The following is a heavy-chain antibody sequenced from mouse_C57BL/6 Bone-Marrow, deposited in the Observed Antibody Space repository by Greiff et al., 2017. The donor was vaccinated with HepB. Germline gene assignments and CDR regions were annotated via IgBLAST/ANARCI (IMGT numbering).Heavy chain of an antibody. CDR1: GYTFTSYG. CDR3: ARDTHYFDY. CDR2: IYPRSGNT. J-gene: IGHJ2*01. V-gene: IGHV1-81*01. Sequence: LVESGAELARPGASVKLSCKASGYTFTSYGISWVKQRTGQGLEWIGEIYPRSGNTYYNEKFKGKATLTADKSSSTAYMELRSLTSEDSAVYFCARDTHYFDYWGQGTTLTVSS.